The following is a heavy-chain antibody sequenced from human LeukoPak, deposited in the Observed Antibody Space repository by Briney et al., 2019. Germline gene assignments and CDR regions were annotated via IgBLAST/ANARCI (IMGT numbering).Heavy chain of an antibody. Sequence: GGSLTLSCEASGFTFSGYSMNWVRQAPGKGLEWVSYISESSSHTYNADSVKGRFTISRDNAKNSLYLQMNSLRAEDTAVYYCTRGDGYDFFDYWGQGTLVTVSS. J-gene: IGHJ4*02. CDR1: GFTFSGYS. D-gene: IGHD5-24*01. CDR2: ISESSSHT. CDR3: TRGDGYDFFDY. V-gene: IGHV3-21*06.